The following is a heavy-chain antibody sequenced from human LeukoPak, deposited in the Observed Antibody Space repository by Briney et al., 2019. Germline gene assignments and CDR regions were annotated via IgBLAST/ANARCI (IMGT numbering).Heavy chain of an antibody. V-gene: IGHV3-23*01. CDR2: ISGSGGST. CDR3: AKDLTSGAFDY. D-gene: IGHD2-15*01. Sequence: TGGSLRLSCAASGFTFSSYGMSWVRQAPGKGLEWVSAISGSGGSTYYAHSAKGRFTISRDNSKNTLYLQMNSLRAEDTAVYYCAKDLTSGAFDYWGQGTLVTVSS. J-gene: IGHJ4*02. CDR1: GFTFSSYG.